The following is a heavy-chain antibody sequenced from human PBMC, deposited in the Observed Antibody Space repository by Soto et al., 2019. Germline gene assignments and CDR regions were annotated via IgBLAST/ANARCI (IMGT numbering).Heavy chain of an antibody. CDR3: AREPNYFDY. J-gene: IGHJ4*02. CDR2: ISAYNGNK. Sequence: QVQLVQSGAEVKKPGASVKVSCRASGYTFASYGISWVRQAPGQGIEWMGWISAYNGNKKYAQKVQGRVTMTTDTSSSTAYMELRSLRSDDTAVYYCAREPNYFDYWGQGTLVTVSS. CDR1: GYTFASYG. V-gene: IGHV1-18*01.